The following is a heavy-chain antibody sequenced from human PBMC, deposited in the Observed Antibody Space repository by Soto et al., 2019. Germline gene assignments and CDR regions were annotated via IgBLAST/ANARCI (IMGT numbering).Heavy chain of an antibody. CDR3: AKVYQMYYDFWSGYYGPVYFDY. CDR2: ISGSGGGT. Sequence: GGSLRLSCADSGFTFSSYAMSWVRQAPGKGLEWVSAISGSGGGTYYADSVKGRFTISRDNSKNTLYLQMNSLRAEDTAVYYCAKVYQMYYDFWSGYYGPVYFDYWGQGTLVTVSS. CDR1: GFTFSSYA. J-gene: IGHJ4*02. D-gene: IGHD3-3*01. V-gene: IGHV3-23*01.